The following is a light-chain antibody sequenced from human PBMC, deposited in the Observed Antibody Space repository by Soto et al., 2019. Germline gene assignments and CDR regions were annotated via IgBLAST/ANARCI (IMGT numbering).Light chain of an antibody. CDR3: QQYNNWPRT. V-gene: IGKV3-15*01. CDR2: GAS. CDR1: QSVSSN. Sequence: EIVMTQSPATLSVSPGERATLSCRASQSVSSNLAWYQQKPGQAPRLLIYGASTRATGIPARFSGSGSGTEFTLTIGSLQSEDFAVYYCQQYNNWPRTFGQGTQGGYQ. J-gene: IGKJ1*01.